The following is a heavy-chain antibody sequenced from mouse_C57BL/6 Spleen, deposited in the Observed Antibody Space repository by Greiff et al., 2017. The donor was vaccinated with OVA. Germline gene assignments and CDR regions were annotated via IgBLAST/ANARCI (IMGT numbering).Heavy chain of an antibody. D-gene: IGHD1-1*02. Sequence: DVQLVESEGGLVQPGSSMKLSCTASGFTFSDYYMAWVRQVPEKGLEWVANINYDGSSTYYLDSLKSRFIISRDNAKNILYLQMSSLKSEDTATYYCARDPGSHYFDYWGQGTTLTVSS. CDR2: INYDGSST. CDR3: ARDPGSHYFDY. V-gene: IGHV5-16*01. J-gene: IGHJ2*01. CDR1: GFTFSDYY.